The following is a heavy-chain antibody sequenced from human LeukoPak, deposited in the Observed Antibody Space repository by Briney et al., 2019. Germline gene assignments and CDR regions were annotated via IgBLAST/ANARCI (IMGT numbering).Heavy chain of an antibody. J-gene: IGHJ5*02. CDR1: GDSISNGGYY. Sequence: SQTLSLTCIVSGDSISNGGYYWTWIRQPAGKGLEYIGRIYTNGDTKYNPSLESRVTISMDTSRNQFSLNLTSVSAADTALYYCARDRGTTVARGVPSWFDPWGQGILVTVSS. CDR3: ARDRGTTVARGVPSWFDP. V-gene: IGHV4-61*02. D-gene: IGHD3-10*01. CDR2: IYTNGDT.